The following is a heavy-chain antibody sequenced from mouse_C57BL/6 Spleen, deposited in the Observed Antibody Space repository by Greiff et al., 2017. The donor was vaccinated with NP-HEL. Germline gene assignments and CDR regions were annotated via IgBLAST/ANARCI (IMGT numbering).Heavy chain of an antibody. CDR3: TFGYDGYYEAY. V-gene: IGHV1-15*01. Sequence: VQRVESGAELVRPGASVTLSCKASGYTFTDYEMHWVKQTPVHGLEWIGAIDPETGGTAYNQKFKGKAILTADKSSSTAYMELRSLTSEDSAVYYCTFGYDGYYEAYWGQGALVTVSA. D-gene: IGHD2-3*01. CDR2: IDPETGGT. CDR1: GYTFTDYE. J-gene: IGHJ3*01.